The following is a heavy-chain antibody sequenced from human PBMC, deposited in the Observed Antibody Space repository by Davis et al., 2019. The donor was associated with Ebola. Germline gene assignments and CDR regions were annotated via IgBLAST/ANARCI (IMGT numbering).Heavy chain of an antibody. CDR2: NYYTGIT. CDR3: ARSHSDWLLPFDY. CDR1: GGSVSRGGYY. J-gene: IGHJ4*02. V-gene: IGHV4-61*08. D-gene: IGHD3-9*01. Sequence: SETLSLTCTASGGSVSRGGYYSNWTRQPPGKGLEWIGYNYYTGITDYSHSLRGRVSISLDTYKNQFSLRLNSVTAADTGVYYCARSHSDWLLPFDYGGQGTLATVSS.